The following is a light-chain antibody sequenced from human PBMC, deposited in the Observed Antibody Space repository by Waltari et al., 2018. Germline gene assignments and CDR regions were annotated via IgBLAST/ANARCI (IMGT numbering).Light chain of an antibody. CDR3: ATWDNNLKAEI. Sequence: QSVLTQPPSVSAAPGQTVTISCSGRTSHICNNHVSWYQCLPETAPKLVIYDTDQRHSAIPDRFSGSRSGTSATLTITGLQTGDEGDYYCATWDNNLKAEIFGGGTTLTVL. CDR2: DTD. CDR1: TSHICNNH. V-gene: IGLV1-51*01. J-gene: IGLJ2*01.